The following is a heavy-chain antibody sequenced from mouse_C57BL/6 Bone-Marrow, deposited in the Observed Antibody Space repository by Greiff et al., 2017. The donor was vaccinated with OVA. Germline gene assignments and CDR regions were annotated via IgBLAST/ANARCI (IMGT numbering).Heavy chain of an antibody. V-gene: IGHV1-69*01. CDR1: GYTFTSYW. CDR2: IDPSDSYT. J-gene: IGHJ1*03. Sequence: VKLQQPGAELVMPGASVKLSCKASGYTFTSYWMHWVKQRPGQGLEWIGEIDPSDSYTNYNQKFKGKSTLTVDKSSSTAYMQLSSLTSEDSAVYYCASRRLRYWYFDVWGTGTTVTVSS. CDR3: ASRRLRYWYFDV. D-gene: IGHD1-1*01.